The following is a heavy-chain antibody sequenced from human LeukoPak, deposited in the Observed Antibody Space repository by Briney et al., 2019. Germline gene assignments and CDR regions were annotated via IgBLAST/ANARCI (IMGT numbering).Heavy chain of an antibody. Sequence: VASVKVSCKASGYTFTGYYMHWVRQAPGQGLEWMGWTNPNSGGTNYAQKFQGRVTMTRDTSISTAYMELSRLRSDDTAVYYCARTPRDFWSREPGGMDVWGQGTTVTVSS. J-gene: IGHJ6*02. CDR1: GYTFTGYY. V-gene: IGHV1-2*02. CDR2: TNPNSGGT. CDR3: ARTPRDFWSREPGGMDV. D-gene: IGHD3-3*01.